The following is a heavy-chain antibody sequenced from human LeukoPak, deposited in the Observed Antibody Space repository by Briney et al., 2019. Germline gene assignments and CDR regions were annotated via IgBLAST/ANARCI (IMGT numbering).Heavy chain of an antibody. CDR3: ARVGYDYVWGSYRPYYFDY. Sequence: PSQTLSLTCTVSGGSISSGGYYWSWIRQHPGKGLEWIGYIYYSGSTYYNPSLKSRVTISVDTSKNQFSLKLSSATAADTAVYYCARVGYDYVWGSYRPYYFDYWGQGTLVTVSS. V-gene: IGHV4-31*03. CDR2: IYYSGST. D-gene: IGHD3-16*02. CDR1: GGSISSGGYY. J-gene: IGHJ4*02.